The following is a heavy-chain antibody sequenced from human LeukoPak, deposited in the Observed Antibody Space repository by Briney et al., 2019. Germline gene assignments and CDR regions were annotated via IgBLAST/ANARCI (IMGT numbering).Heavy chain of an antibody. J-gene: IGHJ6*02. CDR2: TNPSGGST. D-gene: IGHD2-15*01. Sequence: ASVKVSCKASGYTFTSYYMHWVRQAPGQGLEWMGITNPSGGSTSYAQKFQGRVTMTRDTSTSTVYMELSSLRSEDTAVYYCARDYSLYCSGGSCYSLGPNYGMDVWGQGTTVTVSS. V-gene: IGHV1-46*01. CDR3: ARDYSLYCSGGSCYSLGPNYGMDV. CDR1: GYTFTSYY.